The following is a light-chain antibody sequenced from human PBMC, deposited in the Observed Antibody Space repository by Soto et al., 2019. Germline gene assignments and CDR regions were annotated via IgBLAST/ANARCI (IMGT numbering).Light chain of an antibody. J-gene: IGLJ1*01. CDR2: KDS. Sequence: SYELTQPPSLSVSPGQTARISCSGDALPKQYAYWYQQKPGQAPVMVIYKDSERPSEIPERFSGSTSGTTVTLTISGVQAEDEADYYCQSADITGTYVFGTGTKLTVL. CDR3: QSADITGTYV. V-gene: IGLV3-25*03. CDR1: ALPKQY.